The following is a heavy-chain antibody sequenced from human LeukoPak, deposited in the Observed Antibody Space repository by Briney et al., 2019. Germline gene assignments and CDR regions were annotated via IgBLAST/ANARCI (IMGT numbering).Heavy chain of an antibody. D-gene: IGHD3-10*01. J-gene: IGHJ5*02. CDR3: ARHATGSYSVPWLDP. CDR1: GGSISNHY. V-gene: IGHV4-59*08. CDR2: FSDSGNT. Sequence: SETPSLTCTVSGGSISNHYWSWIRQPPGRGLEWIGYFSDSGNTIYNPSLKSRVTILGDTSKNQFSLKLSSVTAADTAVYYCARHATGSYSVPWLDPWGQGTLVTVST.